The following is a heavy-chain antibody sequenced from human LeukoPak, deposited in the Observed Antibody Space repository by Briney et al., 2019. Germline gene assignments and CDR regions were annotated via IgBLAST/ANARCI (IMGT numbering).Heavy chain of an antibody. Sequence: SETLSLTCTVSGGSISSYYWSWIRQPPGKGLEWIGEINHSGSTNYNPSLKSRVTISVDTSKNQFSLKLSSVTAADTAVYYCARGRKAGYSGYDWNDYWGQGTLVTVSS. CDR1: GGSISSYY. CDR2: INHSGST. J-gene: IGHJ4*02. CDR3: ARGRKAGYSGYDWNDY. V-gene: IGHV4-34*01. D-gene: IGHD5-12*01.